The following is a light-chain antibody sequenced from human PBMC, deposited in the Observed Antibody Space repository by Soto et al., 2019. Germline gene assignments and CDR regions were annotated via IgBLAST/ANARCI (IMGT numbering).Light chain of an antibody. CDR1: SSDVGNYKY. V-gene: IGLV2-14*01. CDR3: STTTSNAISL. CDR2: EVS. Sequence: QPDLTQPASVSGSPGQSITISCTGTSSDVGNYKYVSWYQQHPGKAPKLMIYEVSNRPSGVSNRFSGSKSGNTASLTISGLQAEDETDYYSSTTTSNAISLFGAVTKAT. J-gene: IGLJ1*01.